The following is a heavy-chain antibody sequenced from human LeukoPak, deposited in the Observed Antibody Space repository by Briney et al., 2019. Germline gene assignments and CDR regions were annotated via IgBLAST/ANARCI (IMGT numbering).Heavy chain of an antibody. CDR2: INPNSGGT. J-gene: IGHJ6*03. CDR3: ARDHDILTGYSEYYYYYYYIDV. CDR1: GYTFTGYY. V-gene: IGHV1-2*02. Sequence: ASVKVSCKASGYTFTGYYMHWVRQAPGQGLEWMGWINPNSGGTNYAQKFQGRVTMTRDTSISTAYMELSRMRSDDTAVYYCARDHDILTGYSEYYYYYYYIDVWSKRTTVTVSS. D-gene: IGHD3-9*01.